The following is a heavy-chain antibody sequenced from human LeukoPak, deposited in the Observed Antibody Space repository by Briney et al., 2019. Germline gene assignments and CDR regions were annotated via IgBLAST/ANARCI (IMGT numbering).Heavy chain of an antibody. CDR3: ARRNIKQQLANNWFDP. CDR1: GGSISSSSYY. CDR2: IYYSGST. V-gene: IGHV4-39*01. D-gene: IGHD6-13*01. J-gene: IGHJ5*02. Sequence: PSETLSLTCTVSGGSISSSSYYWGWIRQPPGKGLEWIGSIYYSGSTYYNPSLKSRVTISVDTSKNQFSLKVSSVTAADTAVYYCARRNIKQQLANNWFDPWGQGTLVTVSS.